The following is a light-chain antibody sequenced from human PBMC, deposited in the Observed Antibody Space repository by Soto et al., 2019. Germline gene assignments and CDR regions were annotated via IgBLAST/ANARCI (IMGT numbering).Light chain of an antibody. J-gene: IGKJ1*01. V-gene: IGKV3-20*01. CDR2: DAT. CDR3: QQYASSPRT. CDR1: QSVSSNH. Sequence: EMVLTQSPGTLSLSPGERATLFCRASQSVSSNHLAWYQQKPGRAPRLLIYDATSRATGIPDRFSGSGSGRDFTLTISSLEPEDFAVYYCQQYASSPRTFGQGTKVEIK.